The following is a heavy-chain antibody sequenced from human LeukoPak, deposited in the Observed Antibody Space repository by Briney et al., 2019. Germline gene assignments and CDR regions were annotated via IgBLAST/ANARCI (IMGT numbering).Heavy chain of an antibody. CDR3: ARFIAAAGSIDAFDI. J-gene: IGHJ3*02. D-gene: IGHD6-13*01. CDR1: GFSLTTSGMC. V-gene: IGHV2-70*11. Sequence: SGPALVKPTQTLTLTCTFSGFSLTTSGMCASWIRQPPGKAPEWLARIDWDDDKYYRTSLKTRLTISKDTSKNQVVLTMTNMDPVDTGTYYCARFIAAAGSIDAFDIWGQGTMVTVSS. CDR2: IDWDDDK.